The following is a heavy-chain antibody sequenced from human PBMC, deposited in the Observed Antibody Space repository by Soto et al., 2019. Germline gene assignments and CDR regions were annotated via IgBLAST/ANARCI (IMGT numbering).Heavy chain of an antibody. CDR1: GYTFTSYA. CDR2: INAGNGNT. V-gene: IGHV1-3*01. J-gene: IGHJ6*02. Sequence: XSVKVSCKASGYTFTSYAMHWVRQAPGQSLEWMGWINAGNGNTKYSQKFQGRVTITRDTSASTAYMELSSLRSEDTAVYYCARVARYYLGMDVWGQGTTVTVSS. CDR3: ARVARYYLGMDV. D-gene: IGHD6-6*01.